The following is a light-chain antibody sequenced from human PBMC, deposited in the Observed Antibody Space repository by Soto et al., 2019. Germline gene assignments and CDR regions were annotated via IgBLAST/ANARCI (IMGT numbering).Light chain of an antibody. Sequence: QSVLTQPPSASGTPGQRVAISCSGSNSNIGRNYVYWYQQLPGTAPKLLIYRNNQRPSGVPDRFSGSKSGPSASLAISGLRSEDEADYYCAAWDDSLSGRVFGTGTKVTVL. J-gene: IGLJ1*01. CDR2: RNN. CDR1: NSNIGRNY. V-gene: IGLV1-47*01. CDR3: AAWDDSLSGRV.